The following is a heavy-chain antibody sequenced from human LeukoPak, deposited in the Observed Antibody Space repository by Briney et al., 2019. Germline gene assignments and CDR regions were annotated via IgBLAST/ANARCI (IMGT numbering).Heavy chain of an antibody. J-gene: IGHJ4*02. CDR1: GGSISIYY. D-gene: IGHD7-27*01. Sequence: SETLSLTCTVSGGSISIYYWSWIRQPPGRGLERIGYINYSGSTNYNPSLKSRVTISVDTSKNQFSLKLTSVTAADTAVYYCARFSPRAMGNYLDFWGQGTLVTVSS. CDR2: INYSGST. CDR3: ARFSPRAMGNYLDF. V-gene: IGHV4-59*01.